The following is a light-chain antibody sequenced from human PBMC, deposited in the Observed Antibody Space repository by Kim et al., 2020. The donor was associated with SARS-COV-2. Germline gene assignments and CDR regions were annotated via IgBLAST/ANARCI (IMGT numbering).Light chain of an antibody. J-gene: IGKJ1*01. CDR2: AAS. CDR1: QSVSSSY. V-gene: IGKV3-20*01. Sequence: PGERASLSCRASQSVSSSYSAWYQQRPGQAARRLIYAASNRATGIPDRFSGSGSWTDFTLTISRREPEDFAVYYCQQYGNSRWTFGQGTKVDIK. CDR3: QQYGNSRWT.